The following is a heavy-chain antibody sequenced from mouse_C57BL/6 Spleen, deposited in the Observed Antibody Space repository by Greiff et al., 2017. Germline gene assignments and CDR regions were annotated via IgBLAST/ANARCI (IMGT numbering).Heavy chain of an antibody. CDR1: GYTFTDYE. CDR2: IDPETGGT. CDR3: TRGGYDYLYYFDD. V-gene: IGHV1-15*01. Sequence: VQLQQSGAELVRPGASVTLSFKSSGYTFTDYEMHWVKQTPVHGLEWIGAIDPETGGTAYNQKFKGKAILTADKSTSTAYRELRSLTSEDSAVYYCTRGGYDYLYYFDDWGQGTTLTVSS. J-gene: IGHJ2*01. D-gene: IGHD2-4*01.